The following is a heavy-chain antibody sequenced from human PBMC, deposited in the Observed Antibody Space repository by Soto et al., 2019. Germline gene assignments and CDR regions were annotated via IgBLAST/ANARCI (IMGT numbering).Heavy chain of an antibody. Sequence: QVQLQESGPGLVKPSETLSLTCTVSGGSISSYYWSWIRQLPGKGLEWVGYIYYSGSTNYNPSLKRRVTISVDTSKNQFSLKLSSVTAADTAVYYCARDSGPLYDFWSGSRYYYGMDVWGQGTTVTVSS. J-gene: IGHJ6*02. V-gene: IGHV4-59*01. D-gene: IGHD3-3*01. CDR1: GGSISSYY. CDR3: ARDSGPLYDFWSGSRYYYGMDV. CDR2: IYYSGST.